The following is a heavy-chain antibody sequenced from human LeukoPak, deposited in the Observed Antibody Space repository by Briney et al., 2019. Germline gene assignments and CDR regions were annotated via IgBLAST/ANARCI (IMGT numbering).Heavy chain of an antibody. CDR1: GFPFDDYA. CDR3: ARDLGYYEESGHPTIDY. Sequence: GRSLRLSRAASGFPFDDYAMHWVRQAPGKGLEWVSGISWNSADMGYADSVKGRFTISRDNAKNSLYLQMNSLSAEDTALYYCARDLGYYEESGHPTIDYWGQGTLVTVSS. D-gene: IGHD3-22*01. CDR2: ISWNSADM. V-gene: IGHV3-9*01. J-gene: IGHJ4*02.